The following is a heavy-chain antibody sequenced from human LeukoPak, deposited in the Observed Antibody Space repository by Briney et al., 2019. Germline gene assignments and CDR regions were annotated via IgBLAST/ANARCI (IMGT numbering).Heavy chain of an antibody. V-gene: IGHV5-51*01. CDR3: ARSRSPGSSGYYDY. CDR1: GSSFTSYW. J-gene: IGHJ4*02. Sequence: GESLKISCKGSGSSFTSYWIGWLLQLPGKGLEWMGIIYPGDSDTRYSPSFQGQVTISADKSISTAYLQWSSLKASDTAMYYCARSRSPGSSGYYDYWGQGTLVTVSS. CDR2: IYPGDSDT. D-gene: IGHD6-19*01.